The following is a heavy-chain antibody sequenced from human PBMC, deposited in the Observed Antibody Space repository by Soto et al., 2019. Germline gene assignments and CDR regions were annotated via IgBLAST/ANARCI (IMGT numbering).Heavy chain of an antibody. J-gene: IGHJ4*02. V-gene: IGHV3-30*04. D-gene: IGHD3-22*01. CDR1: GYTFPAYA. Sequence: SCKASGYTFPAYAMHWVRQAPGKGLEWVAGISYDGSNQYYADSVKGRFTISRDNSKNTLYLQMNSLRAEDTAVYYCARENSSGYYYEDYWGQGTLVNVSS. CDR2: ISYDGSNQ. CDR3: ARENSSGYYYEDY.